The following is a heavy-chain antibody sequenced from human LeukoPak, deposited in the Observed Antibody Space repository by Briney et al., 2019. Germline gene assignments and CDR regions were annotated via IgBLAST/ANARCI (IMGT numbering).Heavy chain of an antibody. CDR3: AKDQGQAVVPRRFDY. Sequence: HPGGSLRLSCATSGFMFSNFAMSWVRQAPGKGLEWVSTIYYSGGNTYSADSVKGRFTISRDNAKNTLYLQMNSLRAEDTAVYHCAKDQGQAVVPRRFDYWGQGTLVTVSS. J-gene: IGHJ4*02. CDR1: GFMFSNFA. V-gene: IGHV3-23*01. CDR2: IYYSGGNT. D-gene: IGHD2-2*01.